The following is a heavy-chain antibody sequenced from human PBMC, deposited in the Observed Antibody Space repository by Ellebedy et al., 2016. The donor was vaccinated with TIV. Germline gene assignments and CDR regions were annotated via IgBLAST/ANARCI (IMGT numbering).Heavy chain of an antibody. D-gene: IGHD2-8*02. Sequence: GESLKISCVASRFTFSNYNMNWVRQPPGKGLEWVSSIRSTSSDKYYAESVKGRFTISRDNAQNSLFLQMNSLRAEDTAVYYCARGWSTPDSWGQGTLVIVSS. CDR1: RFTFSNYN. V-gene: IGHV3-21*01. CDR3: ARGWSTPDS. J-gene: IGHJ4*02. CDR2: IRSTSSDK.